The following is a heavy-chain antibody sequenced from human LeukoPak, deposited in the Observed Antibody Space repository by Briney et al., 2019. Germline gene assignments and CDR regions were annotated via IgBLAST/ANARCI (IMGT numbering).Heavy chain of an antibody. D-gene: IGHD2-8*02. CDR3: ARHSGQSPSRGPFDD. V-gene: IGHV4-59*08. Sequence: PSETLSLTCSVSGGSIRSYYWSWIRQPPGKGLEWIGYIYYSGSTNYNPSLKSRVTISVDTSKNQFSLRLSSVTAADTAVYYCARHSGQSPSRGPFDDWGQGTLVTVPS. CDR2: IYYSGST. CDR1: GGSIRSYY. J-gene: IGHJ4*02.